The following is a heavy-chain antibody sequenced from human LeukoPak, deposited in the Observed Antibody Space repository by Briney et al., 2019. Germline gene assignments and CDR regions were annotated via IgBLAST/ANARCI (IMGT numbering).Heavy chain of an antibody. Sequence: SETLSLTCTVSGGSISSYYWSWIRQPPGKGLEWIGYIYYSGSTNYSPSLKSRVTISVDTSKNQFSLKLSSVTAADTAVYYCARDPWAAAGTGVWAFDIWGQGTMVTVSS. V-gene: IGHV4-59*01. CDR3: ARDPWAAAGTGVWAFDI. CDR2: IYYSGST. J-gene: IGHJ3*02. D-gene: IGHD6-13*01. CDR1: GGSISSYY.